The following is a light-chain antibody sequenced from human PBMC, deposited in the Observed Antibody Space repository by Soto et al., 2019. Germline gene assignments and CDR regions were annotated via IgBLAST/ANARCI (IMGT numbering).Light chain of an antibody. CDR1: QGISSY. Sequence: AIRMTQSPSSFSASTGDRVTITCRASQGISSYLAWYQQKPGKAHKLLIYAASTLQSGVPSRFSGSGSGTDFTLTISCLQSEDFATYSCQQYYSYPQTFGQGTKLEIK. V-gene: IGKV1-8*01. CDR2: AAS. CDR3: QQYYSYPQT. J-gene: IGKJ2*01.